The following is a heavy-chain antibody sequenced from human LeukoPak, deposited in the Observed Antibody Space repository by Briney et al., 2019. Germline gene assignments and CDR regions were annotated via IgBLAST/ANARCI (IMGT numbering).Heavy chain of an antibody. CDR2: IYYSGST. D-gene: IGHD3-3*01. V-gene: IGHV4-59*01. CDR3: ARGDRDGYYTFDY. J-gene: IGHJ4*02. Sequence: PSETLSLTCTVSGGSISSYYWSWIRQPPGKGLEWIGYIYYSGSTNYSPSLKSRVAISVDTSNNHFSLKLTSVTAADTAVYYCARGDRDGYYTFDYWGQGTLVTVSS. CDR1: GGSISSYY.